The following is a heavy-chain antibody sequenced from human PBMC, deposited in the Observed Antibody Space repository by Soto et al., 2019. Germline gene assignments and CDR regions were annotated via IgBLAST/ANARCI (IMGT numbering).Heavy chain of an antibody. J-gene: IGHJ4*02. V-gene: IGHV4-34*01. CDR1: GGSFSGYY. CDR2: INHSGST. Sequence: QVQLQQWGAGLLKPSETLSLTCAVYGGSFSGYYWSWIRQPPGKGLEWIGEINHSGSTNYNPSLTSRVTISVDTSKNQFSLKLSSVTAADTAVYYCARGLKNDYIWGSYHTYDYWGQGTLVTVSS. D-gene: IGHD3-16*01. CDR3: ARGLKNDYIWGSYHTYDY.